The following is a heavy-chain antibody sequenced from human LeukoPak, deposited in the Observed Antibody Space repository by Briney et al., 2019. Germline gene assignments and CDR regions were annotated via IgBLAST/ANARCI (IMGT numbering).Heavy chain of an antibody. CDR1: AFTFRSSG. V-gene: IGHV3-33*01. D-gene: IGHD2-2*01. J-gene: IGHJ4*02. CDR3: ARGRPRYVDY. CDR2: IYYDASNK. Sequence: PGGSLRLSSAASAFTFRSSGMHWVRQAPGKGLEWVAVIYYDASNKLYADSVKGRFTISRDNSKNMLYLQMNSLRVDDTAVYYCARGRPRYVDYWAQGTLVTVSS.